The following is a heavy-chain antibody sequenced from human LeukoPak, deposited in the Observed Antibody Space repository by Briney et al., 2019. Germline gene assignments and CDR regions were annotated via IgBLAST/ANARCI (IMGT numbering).Heavy chain of an antibody. Sequence: PGGSLRLACAVYGFSSSSFSMSWVRHPAGKGLEWVAKIQQDGRENYYGGSVKGRITMSRDIAKTSMYLKRNSLRAEDTSVYYCATQQYGLFAYWGQGTLVIVSS. CDR2: IQQDGREN. J-gene: IGHJ4*02. D-gene: IGHD6-13*01. CDR3: ATQQYGLFAY. CDR1: GFSSSSFS. V-gene: IGHV3-7*01.